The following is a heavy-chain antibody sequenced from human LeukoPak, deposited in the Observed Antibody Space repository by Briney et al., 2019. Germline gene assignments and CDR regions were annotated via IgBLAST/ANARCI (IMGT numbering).Heavy chain of an antibody. V-gene: IGHV5-51*01. CDR2: IYPSDSDT. D-gene: IGHD4-11*01. CDR1: GYTFTTSW. CDR3: ALVFYSHYGLGF. Sequence: GESPKISCKASGYTFTTSWIGWVRQMPGKGLEWMGIIYPSDSDTRYSPSFQGQVTISADKSITTAFLQWSSVKASGTAMYYCALVFYSHYGLGFWGQGTLVTVSS. J-gene: IGHJ4*02.